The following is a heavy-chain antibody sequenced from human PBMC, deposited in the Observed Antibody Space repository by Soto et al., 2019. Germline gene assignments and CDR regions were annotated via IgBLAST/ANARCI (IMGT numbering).Heavy chain of an antibody. CDR2: IYPGDSDT. J-gene: IGHJ6*02. D-gene: IGHD2-2*01. Sequence: GESLKISCKGSGYSFTSYWIGWVRQMPGKGLEWMGIIYPGDSDTRYSPSFQGQVTISADKSISTAYLQWSSLKASDTAMYYRARHIRRYCSSTSCPLYGMDVWGQGTTVTVSS. CDR1: GYSFTSYW. V-gene: IGHV5-51*01. CDR3: ARHIRRYCSSTSCPLYGMDV.